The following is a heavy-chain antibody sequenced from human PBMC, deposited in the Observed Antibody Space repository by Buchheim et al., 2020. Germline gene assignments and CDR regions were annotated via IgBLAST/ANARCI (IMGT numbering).Heavy chain of an antibody. D-gene: IGHD6-19*01. CDR1: GGSISSGGYY. V-gene: IGHV4-31*03. CDR3: ARDARGSSGWPLSSHHYGMHI. CDR2: IYYSGST. J-gene: IGHJ6*02. Sequence: QVQLQESGPGLVKPSQTLSLTCTVSGGSISSGGYYWSWIRQHPGKGLEWIGYIYYSGSTYYNPSLKSRVTISVDTSKNQFPLKLSSVTAADTAVYYCARDARGSSGWPLSSHHYGMHIWRQGTTLTASS.